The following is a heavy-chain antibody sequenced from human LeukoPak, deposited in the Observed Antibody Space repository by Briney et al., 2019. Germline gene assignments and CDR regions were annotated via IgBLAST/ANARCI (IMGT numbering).Heavy chain of an antibody. CDR1: GFTFSSYA. CDR2: ITVSAGST. Sequence: GSLSLSCAASGFTFSSYAMSWVRQAPGKGLEWVSSITVSAGSTYYSDSVKGRFTISRDNSKNTLYLQTNTLRAEDTAVYYCAKETPNYSSVDYWGQGTLVTVSS. D-gene: IGHD6-19*01. V-gene: IGHV3-23*01. CDR3: AKETPNYSSVDY. J-gene: IGHJ4*02.